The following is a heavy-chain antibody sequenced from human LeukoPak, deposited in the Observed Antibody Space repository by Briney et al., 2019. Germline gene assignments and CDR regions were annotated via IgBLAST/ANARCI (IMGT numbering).Heavy chain of an antibody. J-gene: IGHJ4*02. V-gene: IGHV1-69*04. Sequence: SVKVSCKASGGTFSSYAISWVRQAPGQGLEWMGRIIPILGIANYAQKFQGRVTITADKSTSTAYMELSSLRSEDTAVYYCARGRNVVATSGYFDYWGQGTLVTVSS. D-gene: IGHD5-12*01. CDR2: IIPILGIA. CDR1: GGTFSSYA. CDR3: ARGRNVVATSGYFDY.